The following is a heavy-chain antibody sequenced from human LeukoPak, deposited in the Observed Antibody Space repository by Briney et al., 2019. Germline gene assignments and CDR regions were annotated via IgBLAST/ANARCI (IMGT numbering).Heavy chain of an antibody. CDR2: INPNSGGT. D-gene: IGHD6-19*01. J-gene: IGHJ3*02. CDR3: ARDSSSGPGAFDI. V-gene: IGHV1-2*02. CDR1: GYTFTGYY. Sequence: ASVKVSCKASGYTFTGYYMHWVRQAPGQGLEWMGWINPNSGGTNYARKFQGRVTMTRDTSISTAYMELSRLRSDDTAVYYCARDSSSGPGAFDIWGQGTMVTVSS.